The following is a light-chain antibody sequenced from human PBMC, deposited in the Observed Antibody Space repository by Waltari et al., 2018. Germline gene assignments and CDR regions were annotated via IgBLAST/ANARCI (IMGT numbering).Light chain of an antibody. CDR1: QSVSSSY. V-gene: IGKV3-20*01. J-gene: IGKJ4*01. Sequence: EIVLTQSPGTLSLSPGERATLPCRASQSVSSSYLAWYQQKPGQAPRLLIYGASSRATGIPDRFSGSGSGTDFTLTISRLEPEDFAVYYCQQYGSSSFTFGGGTKVEIK. CDR3: QQYGSSSFT. CDR2: GAS.